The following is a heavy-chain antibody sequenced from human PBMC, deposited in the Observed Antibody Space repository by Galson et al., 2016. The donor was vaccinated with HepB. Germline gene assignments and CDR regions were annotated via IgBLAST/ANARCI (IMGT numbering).Heavy chain of an antibody. CDR3: ARDPMSVVGAVEY. CDR1: GFTFSSYW. V-gene: IGHV3-74*01. Sequence: SLRLSCAASGFTFSSYWMHWVRQAPGKGLVWVSHINGDGRTTSYADSVKGRFTISRDNAKNTLFLQMNSLRAEDTAVYFCARDPMSVVGAVEYWGQETLVTVSS. J-gene: IGHJ4*02. D-gene: IGHD1-26*01. CDR2: INGDGRTT.